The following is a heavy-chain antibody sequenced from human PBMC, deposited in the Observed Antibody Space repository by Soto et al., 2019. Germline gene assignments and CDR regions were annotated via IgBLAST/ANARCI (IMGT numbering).Heavy chain of an antibody. Sequence: GGSLRLSCTASGFTFSRHAMTWVRQAPGKGLEWVSAISGSGGSTYYADSVKGRFTISRDNSKNTLYLQMNSLRAEDTAVYYCAKGKVGATRYYYYGMDVWGQGTTVTVSS. V-gene: IGHV3-23*01. CDR2: ISGSGGST. CDR1: GFTFSRHA. D-gene: IGHD1-26*01. CDR3: AKGKVGATRYYYYGMDV. J-gene: IGHJ6*02.